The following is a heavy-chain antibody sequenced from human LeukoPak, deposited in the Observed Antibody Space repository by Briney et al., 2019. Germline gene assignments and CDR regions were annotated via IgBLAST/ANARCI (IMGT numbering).Heavy chain of an antibody. CDR1: GGSISSSSYY. J-gene: IGHJ4*02. Sequence: SETLSLTCTVSGGSISSSSYYWGWIRQPPGKGLEWIGSIYYSGSTYYNPSLKSRVTISVDTSKNQFSLKLSSVTAADTAVYYCARDLLNYYDSSGDDYWGQGTLVTVSS. CDR3: ARDLLNYYDSSGDDY. V-gene: IGHV4-39*07. D-gene: IGHD3-22*01. CDR2: IYYSGST.